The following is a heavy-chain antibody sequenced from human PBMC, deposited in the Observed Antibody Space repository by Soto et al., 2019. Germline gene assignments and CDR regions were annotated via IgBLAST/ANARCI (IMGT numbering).Heavy chain of an antibody. Sequence: ASVKVSCKASGYTFTSYDINWVRQATGQGLEWMGWMNPNSGNTGYAQKIQGRVTKTRNTSISTAYMELSSLRSEDTAVYYCARRFLEWLLPDFYYYYYYMDVWGKGTTVTVSS. D-gene: IGHD3-3*01. V-gene: IGHV1-8*01. CDR1: GYTFTSYD. CDR3: ARRFLEWLLPDFYYYYYYMDV. J-gene: IGHJ6*03. CDR2: MNPNSGNT.